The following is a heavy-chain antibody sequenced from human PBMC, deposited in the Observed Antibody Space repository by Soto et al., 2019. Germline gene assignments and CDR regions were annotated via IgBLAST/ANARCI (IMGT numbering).Heavy chain of an antibody. J-gene: IGHJ5*02. Sequence: QITLKESGPPLVKPTQTLTLTCNFSGFSLTNKGVGAGWFRQPPIKALEWRGIIYWDDDKRYRPSLNNRLTITKDTSQSQVVLTLTNVDTVDTATYYCAHRQGNSGYDWRYDPLGQGTLETFSS. D-gene: IGHD5-12*01. V-gene: IGHV2-5*02. CDR1: GFSLTNKGVG. CDR3: AHRQGNSGYDWRYDP. CDR2: IYWDDDK.